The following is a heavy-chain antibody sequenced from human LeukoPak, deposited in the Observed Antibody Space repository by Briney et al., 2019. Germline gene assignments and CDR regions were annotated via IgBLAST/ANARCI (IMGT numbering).Heavy chain of an antibody. CDR1: GYTFTSYG. CDR2: ISAYNGNT. Sequence: ASVKVSCKASGYTFTSYGISWVRQAPGQGLEWMGWISAYNGNTNYAQKLQGRVTMTTDTSTSTAYMELRSLRSDDTAVYYYARAVGDGYNFWDLHYYYYYMDVWGKGTTVTVSS. V-gene: IGHV1-18*01. J-gene: IGHJ6*03. D-gene: IGHD5-24*01. CDR3: ARAVGDGYNFWDLHYYYYYMDV.